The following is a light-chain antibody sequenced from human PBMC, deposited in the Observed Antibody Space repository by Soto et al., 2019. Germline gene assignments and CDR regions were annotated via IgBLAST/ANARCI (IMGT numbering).Light chain of an antibody. CDR2: GAS. V-gene: IGKV3-15*01. CDR1: QSVSSY. J-gene: IGKJ4*01. Sequence: IVMTQSPFTLTVSPGARAPLSCRASQSVSSYLAWYQQKPGQAPRLLIYGASTRATGIPARYSGSGSGTEFTLTISSLQSEDFAVYYCQQYNNWPPLTFGKATKVDI. CDR3: QQYNNWPPLT.